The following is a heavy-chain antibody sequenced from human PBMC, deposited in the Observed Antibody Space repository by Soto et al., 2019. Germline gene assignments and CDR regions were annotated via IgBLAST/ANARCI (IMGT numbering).Heavy chain of an antibody. CDR2: ISAYNGNT. V-gene: IGHV1-18*01. J-gene: IGHJ4*02. Sequence: GPPVKVSCKASGYTFTSYGISWVRQAPGQGLEWMGWISAYNGNTNYAQKLQGRVTMTTDTSTSTAYMELRSLRSDDTAVYYCARSRAPMTTVTTGVDYWGQGTLVTVSS. CDR1: GYTFTSYG. D-gene: IGHD4-4*01. CDR3: ARSRAPMTTVTTGVDY.